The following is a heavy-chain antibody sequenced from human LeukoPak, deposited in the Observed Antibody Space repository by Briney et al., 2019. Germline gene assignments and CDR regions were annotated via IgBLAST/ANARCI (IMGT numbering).Heavy chain of an antibody. CDR3: ASYGLPGIAVAGTSPFDY. Sequence: SETLSLICTVSGGSISSYYWSWIRQPAGKGLEWIGRIYTSGSTNYNPSLKSRVTMSVDTSKNQFSLKLSSVTAADTAVYYCASYGLPGIAVAGTSPFDYWGQGTLVTVSS. J-gene: IGHJ4*02. CDR1: GGSISSYY. V-gene: IGHV4-4*07. D-gene: IGHD6-19*01. CDR2: IYTSGST.